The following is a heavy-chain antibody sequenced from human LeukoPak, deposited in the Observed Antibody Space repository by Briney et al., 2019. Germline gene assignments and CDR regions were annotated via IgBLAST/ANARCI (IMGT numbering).Heavy chain of an antibody. V-gene: IGHV1-24*01. CDR3: ATLEGIAAAGPPWGI. CDR2: FDPEDGET. J-gene: IGHJ3*02. Sequence: ASVKVSCKVSGYTLTELSMHWVRQAPGKGLEWMGGFDPEDGETIYAQKFQGRVTMTEDTSTDTAYMELSSLRSEDTAVYYCATLEGIAAAGPPWGIWGQGTMVTVSS. CDR1: GYTLTELS. D-gene: IGHD6-13*01.